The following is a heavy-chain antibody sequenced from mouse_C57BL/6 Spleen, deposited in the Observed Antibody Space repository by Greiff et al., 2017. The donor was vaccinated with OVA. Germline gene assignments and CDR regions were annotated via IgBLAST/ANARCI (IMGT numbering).Heavy chain of an antibody. Sequence: QVQLQQSGAELVRPGASVKLSCKASGYTFTDYYINWVKQRPGQGLEWIARIYPGSGNTYYNEKFKGKATLTAEKSSSTAYMQLSSLTSEDSAVYFCARTNWDERAWFAYWGQGTLVTVSA. V-gene: IGHV1-76*01. D-gene: IGHD4-1*01. CDR3: ARTNWDERAWFAY. J-gene: IGHJ3*01. CDR1: GYTFTDYY. CDR2: IYPGSGNT.